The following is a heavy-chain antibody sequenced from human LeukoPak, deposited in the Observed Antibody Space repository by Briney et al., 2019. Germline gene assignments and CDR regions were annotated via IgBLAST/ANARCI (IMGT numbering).Heavy chain of an antibody. CDR1: GFTFSSYS. CDR3: AYSSSSDAFDI. J-gene: IGHJ3*02. V-gene: IGHV3-21*01. D-gene: IGHD6-6*01. Sequence: GGSLRLSCAASGFTFSSYSMNWVRQAPGKGLEWVSSISSSSSYIYYADSVKGRFTISRDNAKNSLCLQMNSLRAEDTAVYYCAYSSSSDAFDIWGQGTMVTVSS. CDR2: ISSSSSYI.